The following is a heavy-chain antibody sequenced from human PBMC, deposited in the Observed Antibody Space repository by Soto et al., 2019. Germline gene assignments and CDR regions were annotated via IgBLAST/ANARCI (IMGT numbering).Heavy chain of an antibody. D-gene: IGHD3-3*01. CDR1: GFTFSSYW. Sequence: AGSQRLSCAATGFTFSSYWMSWVRQAPWKGPEWVANIKQDGSEKYYVDSVKGRFTISRDNAKNSLYLQMNSLRAEDTAVYYCAGPTPIFGCDIWGEGTIVPVSS. J-gene: IGHJ3*02. CDR2: IKQDGSEK. V-gene: IGHV3-7*05. CDR3: AGPTPIFGCDI.